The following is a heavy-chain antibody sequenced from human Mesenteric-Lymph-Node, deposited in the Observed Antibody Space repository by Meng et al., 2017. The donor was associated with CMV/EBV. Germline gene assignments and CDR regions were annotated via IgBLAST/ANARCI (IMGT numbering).Heavy chain of an antibody. CDR2: IRFDGTDQ. V-gene: IGHV3-30*02. D-gene: IGHD4-17*01. CDR1: RFIFSSYV. CDR3: AKKGNPATTGFLDF. J-gene: IGHJ4*02. Sequence: GGSLRLSCAASRFIFSSYVMYWVRQAPGKGLQWVAFIRFDGTDQYYADSVKGRFTISRDNSKNTLYLQMNDLRAEDTAVYFCAKKGNPATTGFLDFWGQGTLVIVSS.